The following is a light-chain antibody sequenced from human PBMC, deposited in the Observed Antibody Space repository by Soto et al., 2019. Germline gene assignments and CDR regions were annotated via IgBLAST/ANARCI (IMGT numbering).Light chain of an antibody. V-gene: IGKV1-5*01. Sequence: DIQVTQSPFTLSASVGDTVTVTGRASQSVSSWLAWYQQKPGEAPKLLIYDAAALPRGVPSRFSGSGSGTKFTLTIASLQPDDFATYYCQQYETFSGTFGPGTKVDIK. J-gene: IGKJ1*01. CDR2: DAA. CDR3: QQYETFSGT. CDR1: QSVSSW.